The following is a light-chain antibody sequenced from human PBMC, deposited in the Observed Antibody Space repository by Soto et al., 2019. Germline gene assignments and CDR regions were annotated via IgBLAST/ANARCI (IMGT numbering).Light chain of an antibody. Sequence: QSVLTQPPSASGSPGQSVTISCTGTSSDVGGYNYVSWYQQHPGKAPKLMIYEVSKRPSGVPDRFSGSKSGNTASLTVSGLQAEDEADYYCSSSAGRNNSVFGNGTKLTVL. CDR2: EVS. CDR3: SSSAGRNNSV. J-gene: IGLJ1*01. CDR1: SSDVGGYNY. V-gene: IGLV2-8*01.